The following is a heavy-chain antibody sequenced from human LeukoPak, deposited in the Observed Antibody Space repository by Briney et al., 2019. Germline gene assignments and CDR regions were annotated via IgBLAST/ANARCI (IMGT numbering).Heavy chain of an antibody. CDR1: GGSTSTGDYY. V-gene: IGHV4-61*02. Sequence: SETLSLTCIVSGGSTSTGDYYRSWIRQPAGKGLEWIGRIYTSGSTNYNPSLKSRVTMSVDTSQNQFSLKLSSVTAADTAVYYCARDRLHDAFDIWGQGTMVTVSS. CDR3: ARDRLHDAFDI. CDR2: IYTSGST. J-gene: IGHJ3*02.